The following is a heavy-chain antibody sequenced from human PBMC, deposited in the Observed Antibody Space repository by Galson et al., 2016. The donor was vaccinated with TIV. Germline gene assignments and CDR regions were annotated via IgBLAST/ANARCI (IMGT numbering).Heavy chain of an antibody. CDR3: ARDSPHSGSYSWFDY. CDR1: GYTFTGYY. D-gene: IGHD1-26*01. Sequence: SVKVSCKASGYTFTGYYMHWVRQAPGQGLEWMGWINPNSGDTKYAQKFQGRVTMTRDTSISTAYMELSRLRSDDTAVYYCARDSPHSGSYSWFDYWGQGILVTVSS. J-gene: IGHJ4*02. V-gene: IGHV1-2*02. CDR2: INPNSGDT.